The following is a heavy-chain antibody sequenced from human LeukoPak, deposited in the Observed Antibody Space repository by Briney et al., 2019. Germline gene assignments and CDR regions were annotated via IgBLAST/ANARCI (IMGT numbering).Heavy chain of an antibody. J-gene: IGHJ5*02. CDR1: GGSISSYY. CDR3: ARGWSGPYYDFWSGYYTGNWFDP. CDR2: IYYSGST. V-gene: IGHV4-59*01. Sequence: SETLSLTCTVSGGSISSYYWSWIRQPPGKGLEWIGYIYYSGSTNYNPSLKSRVTISVDTSKNQFSLKLSSVTAADTAVYYCARGWSGPYYDFWSGYYTGNWFDPWGQGTLVTVSS. D-gene: IGHD3-3*01.